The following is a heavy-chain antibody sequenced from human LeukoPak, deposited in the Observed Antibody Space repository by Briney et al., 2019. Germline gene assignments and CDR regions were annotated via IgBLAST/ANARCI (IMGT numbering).Heavy chain of an antibody. Sequence: SETLSLTCAVSGYSISSGYYWGWIRQPPGMGLEWIGSIYHSGITYHNPSLRSRVTMSVDMSKNKFSLKLSSVTAADTAVYYCARDDCSSASCYYGMDVWGKGTTVTVSS. D-gene: IGHD2-2*01. V-gene: IGHV4-38-2*02. J-gene: IGHJ6*04. CDR2: IYHSGIT. CDR3: ARDDCSSASCYYGMDV. CDR1: GYSISSGYY.